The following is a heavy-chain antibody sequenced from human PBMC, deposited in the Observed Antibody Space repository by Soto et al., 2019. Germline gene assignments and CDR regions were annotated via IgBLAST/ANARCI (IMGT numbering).Heavy chain of an antibody. V-gene: IGHV4-39*01. CDR2: IYYSGST. CDR1: GGSISSISYY. Sequence: SETLSLTCTVSGGSISSISYYWGWMRQPPGKGLEWIGSIYYSGSTYYNPSLKSRVTISVDTSKNQFSLKLSSVTAADTAVYYCASGSSISGWFNFDCWGQGTLVTVSS. J-gene: IGHJ4*02. D-gene: IGHD6-19*01. CDR3: ASGSSISGWFNFDC.